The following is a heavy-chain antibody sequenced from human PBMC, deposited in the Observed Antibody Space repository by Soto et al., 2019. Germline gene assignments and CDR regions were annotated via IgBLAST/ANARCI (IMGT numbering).Heavy chain of an antibody. J-gene: IGHJ4*02. CDR2: ISRDGSNK. V-gene: IGHV3-30*04. CDR1: GFTFSRYA. CDR3: ARSRSGAVADSFDF. Sequence: GGSLRLSCAASGFTFSRYAIHWVRQAPGKGLEWVAVISRDGSNKYYVDSVKGRFTISRDKSRNKLYLQMNSLRHEDAAVYYCARSRSGAVADSFDFWGQGTLVTVSS. D-gene: IGHD3-10*01.